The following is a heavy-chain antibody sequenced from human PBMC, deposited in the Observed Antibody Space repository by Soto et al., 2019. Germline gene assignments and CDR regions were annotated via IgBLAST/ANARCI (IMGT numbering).Heavy chain of an antibody. CDR1: GGSISSSSYY. CDR3: ARRYQLLVTWFDP. Sequence: PSETLSLTCTVSGGSISSSSYYWGWIRQPPGKGLEWIGSIYYSGSTYYNPPLKSRVTISVDTSKNQFSLKLSSVTAADTAVYYCARRYQLLVTWFDPWGQGTLVTVSS. J-gene: IGHJ5*02. CDR2: IYYSGST. V-gene: IGHV4-39*01. D-gene: IGHD2-2*01.